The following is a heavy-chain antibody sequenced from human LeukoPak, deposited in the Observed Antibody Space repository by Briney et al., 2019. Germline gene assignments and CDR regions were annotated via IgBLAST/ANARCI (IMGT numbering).Heavy chain of an antibody. D-gene: IGHD3-22*01. V-gene: IGHV4-59*01. CDR1: GGSISSYY. Sequence: SETLSLTCTVSGGSISSYYWSWIRQPPGKGLEWIGYIYYSGSTNYNPSLKSQVTISVDMSKNQFSLKLTSVTAADTAVYYCARDDSNYYDSSGFDYWGQGTLVTVSS. CDR3: ARDDSNYYDSSGFDY. CDR2: IYYSGST. J-gene: IGHJ4*02.